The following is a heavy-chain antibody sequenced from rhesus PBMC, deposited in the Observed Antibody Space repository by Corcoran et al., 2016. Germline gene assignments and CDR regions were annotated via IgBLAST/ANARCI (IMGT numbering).Heavy chain of an antibody. CDR3: ARDQPLYSTYGRYYFDY. Sequence: QVQLQESGPGLVKPSETLSLTCAVSAYSISSGYGWGWIRQPPGKGLEGSGQIYGGSGSTYYNPSLKSRVTVSKDTSKNQFSLKLSSVTAADTAVYYCARDQPLYSTYGRYYFDYWGQGVLVTVSS. J-gene: IGHJ4*01. V-gene: IGHV4-127*01. CDR2: IYGGSGST. D-gene: IGHD4-23*01. CDR1: AYSISSGYG.